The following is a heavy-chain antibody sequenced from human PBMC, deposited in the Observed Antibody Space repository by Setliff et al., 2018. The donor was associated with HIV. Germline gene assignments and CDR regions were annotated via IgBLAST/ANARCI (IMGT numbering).Heavy chain of an antibody. Sequence: GGSLRLSCVASRFTFNDYWMSWVRQAPGKGLEWLGRIKKSSDGGKTDYASPVEGRFTISRDDSKNTLSLQMNSLKTEDTAIYYCTTDLGSGRFSWNNNWGQGTLVTVSS. CDR1: RFTFNDYW. J-gene: IGHJ4*02. CDR3: TTDLGSGRFSWNNN. CDR2: IKKSSDGGKT. V-gene: IGHV3-15*01. D-gene: IGHD1-26*01.